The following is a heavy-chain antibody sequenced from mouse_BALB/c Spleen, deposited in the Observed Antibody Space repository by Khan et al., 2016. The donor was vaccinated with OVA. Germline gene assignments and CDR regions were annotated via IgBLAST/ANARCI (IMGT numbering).Heavy chain of an antibody. D-gene: IGHD2-10*01. J-gene: IGHJ4*01. CDR1: GFSLTNYG. Sequence: VQLQESGPGLAAPSQSLSITCTISGFSLTNYGIHWVRQPPGKGLEWLVVIWSDGSTTYNSALKSRLTITKDNSQSQVFLKMNSLQTDDTAIYFCARQPYYHYNIMDYWGQEPQSPSPQ. CDR3: ARQPYYHYNIMDY. CDR2: IWSDGST. V-gene: IGHV2-6-1*01.